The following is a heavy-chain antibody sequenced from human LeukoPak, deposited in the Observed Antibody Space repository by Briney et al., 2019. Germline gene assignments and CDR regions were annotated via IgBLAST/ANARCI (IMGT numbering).Heavy chain of an antibody. D-gene: IGHD2-2*01. J-gene: IGHJ5*01. CDR3: ARIGHDLYQTFDS. Sequence: GRSLRLFCAASGLTFSSYAMHCVRGAPGRGLEGVAVISYDGSNKYYADSVKGRFTISRDNSKNTLYLQMNSLRAEDTAIYYCARIGHDLYQTFDSWGHGTLITVSS. V-gene: IGHV3-30-3*01. CDR1: GLTFSSYA. CDR2: ISYDGSNK.